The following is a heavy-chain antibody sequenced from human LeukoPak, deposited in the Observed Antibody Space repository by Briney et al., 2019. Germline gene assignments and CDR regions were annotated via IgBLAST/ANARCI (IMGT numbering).Heavy chain of an antibody. CDR2: IKRDGSEK. D-gene: IGHD6-19*01. CDR1: GFTFSTYW. CDR3: ARWEGSGWYFDY. V-gene: IGHV3-7*01. Sequence: GGSLGLSCSASGFTFSTYWMSWVRQAPGKGLEWVANIKRDGSEKYYVDSVKGRFTISRDNAKNSLYLQMNSLRAEDTAGYYCARWEGSGWYFDYWGQGTLVTVSS. J-gene: IGHJ4*02.